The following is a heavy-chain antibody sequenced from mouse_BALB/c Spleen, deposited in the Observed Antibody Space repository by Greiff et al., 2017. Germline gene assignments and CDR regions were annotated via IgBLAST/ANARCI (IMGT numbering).Heavy chain of an antibody. CDR3: ARDDGHYYAMDY. Sequence: EVHLVESGGGLVQPGGSRKLSCAASGFTFSSFGMHWVRQAPEKGLEWVAYISSGSSTIYYADTVKGRFTISRDNPKNTLFLQMTSLRSEDTAMYYCARDDGHYYAMDYWGQGTSVTVSS. V-gene: IGHV5-17*02. J-gene: IGHJ4*01. D-gene: IGHD2-3*01. CDR1: GFTFSSFG. CDR2: ISSGSSTI.